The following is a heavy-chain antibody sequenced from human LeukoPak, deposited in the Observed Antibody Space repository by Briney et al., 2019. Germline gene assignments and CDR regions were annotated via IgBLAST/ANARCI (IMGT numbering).Heavy chain of an antibody. V-gene: IGHV3-30*04. D-gene: IGHD6-19*01. Sequence: GGSLRLSCAAAGFTVSTYPMHWVRQAPGKGLEWVALISCDGSNKYYADSVGGRFTISRDNSKNTLYLQMNSLRAEDTAVFYCARAGIAVAGSTYMDVCGKGTTVTVSS. CDR3: ARAGIAVAGSTYMDV. J-gene: IGHJ6*03. CDR1: GFTVSTYP. CDR2: ISCDGSNK.